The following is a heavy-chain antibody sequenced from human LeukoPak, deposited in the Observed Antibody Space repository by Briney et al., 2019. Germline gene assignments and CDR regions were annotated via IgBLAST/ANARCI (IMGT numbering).Heavy chain of an antibody. D-gene: IGHD3/OR15-3a*01. J-gene: IGHJ4*02. CDR2: IKQDGSEK. CDR1: GFTFSSYW. V-gene: IGHV3-7*01. Sequence: GGSLRLSCVASGFTFSSYWMSWVRQAPGKGLEWVANIKQDGSEKYYVDSVKGRSTISRDNAKNSLYLQMNSLRAEDTAVYYCARGFWTGVEYWGQGALVTVSS. CDR3: ARGFWTGVEY.